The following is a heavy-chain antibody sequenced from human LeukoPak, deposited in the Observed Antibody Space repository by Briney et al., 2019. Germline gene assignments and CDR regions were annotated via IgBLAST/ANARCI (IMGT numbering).Heavy chain of an antibody. J-gene: IGHJ3*02. V-gene: IGHV4-4*07. Sequence: SETLSLTCTVSGGSISSYYWSWIRQPAGKGLEWIGRIYTSGSTNYNPSLKSRVTISVDTSKNQFSLKLSSVTAADTAVYYCARGELTNQDGAFDIWGQGTMVTVSS. CDR2: IYTSGST. CDR3: ARGELTNQDGAFDI. D-gene: IGHD1-26*01. CDR1: GGSISSYY.